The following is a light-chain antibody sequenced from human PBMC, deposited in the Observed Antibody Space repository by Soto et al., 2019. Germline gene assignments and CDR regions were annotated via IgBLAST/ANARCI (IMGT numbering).Light chain of an antibody. CDR3: SSYTSSSTHVV. Sequence: QSVLTQPASVSGSPGQSITISCTGTSSDIGGYNYVSWYLQHPGKAPKLMTYEVSNRPSGVSNRFSGSKSGNTASLTISGLQAEDEAYYYCSSYTSSSTHVVFGGGTQLTVL. J-gene: IGLJ2*01. CDR1: SSDIGGYNY. CDR2: EVS. V-gene: IGLV2-14*01.